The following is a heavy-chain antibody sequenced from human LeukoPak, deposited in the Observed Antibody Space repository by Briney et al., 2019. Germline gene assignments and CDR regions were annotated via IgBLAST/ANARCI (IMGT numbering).Heavy chain of an antibody. J-gene: IGHJ4*02. CDR3: ARDEYYYGSGSYLWFDY. Sequence: SETLSLTCSVYGGSFSGYYWSWIRQPPGKGLEWIGEINHSGSTNSNPSLKSRVTISVDTSKNQFSLKLSSVTAADTAVYYCARDEYYYGSGSYLWFDYWGQGTLVTVSS. D-gene: IGHD3-10*01. V-gene: IGHV4-34*01. CDR1: GGSFSGYY. CDR2: INHSGST.